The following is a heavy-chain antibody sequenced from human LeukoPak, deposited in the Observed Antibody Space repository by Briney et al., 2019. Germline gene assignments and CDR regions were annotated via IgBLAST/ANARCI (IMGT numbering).Heavy chain of an antibody. CDR1: GYSFTSYD. Sequence: ASVKVSCKASGYSFTSYDINWVRQAPGQGFEWVGWMNPNSGNTGHAQEFQGRVTMTRDTSMSTAYMELSSLRYEDTAVYYCARDKDIVVVPAAITPDYWGQGTLVTVSS. D-gene: IGHD2-2*02. J-gene: IGHJ4*02. V-gene: IGHV1-8*01. CDR3: ARDKDIVVVPAAITPDY. CDR2: MNPNSGNT.